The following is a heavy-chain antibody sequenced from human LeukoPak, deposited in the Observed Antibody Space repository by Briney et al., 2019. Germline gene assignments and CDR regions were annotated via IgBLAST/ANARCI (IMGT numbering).Heavy chain of an antibody. CDR2: VRRKAYGGTT. J-gene: IGHJ4*02. Sequence: PGGSLRLSCTASGFTFGDYAMSWVRQAPGKGLEWVGLVRRKAYGGTTEYATSVKGRFTISRDDSKSIAYLQMNSLKTEDTAVYYRTRVIGGYDILTGYSLYWGQGTLVTVSS. D-gene: IGHD3-9*01. CDR1: GFTFGDYA. CDR3: TRVIGGYDILTGYSLY. V-gene: IGHV3-49*04.